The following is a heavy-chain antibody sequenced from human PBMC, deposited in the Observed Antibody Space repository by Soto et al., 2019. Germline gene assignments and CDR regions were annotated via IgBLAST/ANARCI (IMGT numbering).Heavy chain of an antibody. CDR2: ISGSGGNT. D-gene: IGHD6-6*01. J-gene: IGHJ4*02. V-gene: IGHV3-23*01. Sequence: EVQLLESGGGLVQPGGSLRLSCAASGFTFSTYAMSWVRQAPGKGLEWVSAISGSGGNTYYADSVKGRFTISRDNSKNTLYLQMNSLRAEDTAANYCATRPPFDNWGQGTLVTVSS. CDR3: ATRPPFDN. CDR1: GFTFSTYA.